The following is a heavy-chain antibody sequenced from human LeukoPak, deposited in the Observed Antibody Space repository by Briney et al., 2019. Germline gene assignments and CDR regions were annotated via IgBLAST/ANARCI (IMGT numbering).Heavy chain of an antibody. V-gene: IGHV4-38-2*01. CDR3: AKAGTTGIHHWFDP. Sequence: PSETLSLTCVVSGFSISNDYYWGWIRQPPGKGLEWIGNIYHSGGSYYNPSLKSRVTILVDTSKNQFSLKLSSVTAADTAVYYCAKAGTTGIHHWFDPWGQGNLVTVSS. J-gene: IGHJ5*02. CDR2: IYHSGGS. CDR1: GFSISNDYY. D-gene: IGHD1-1*01.